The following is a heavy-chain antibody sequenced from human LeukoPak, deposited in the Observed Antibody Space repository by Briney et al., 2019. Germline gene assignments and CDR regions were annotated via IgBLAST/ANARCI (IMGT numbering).Heavy chain of an antibody. CDR2: ISFSGGST. J-gene: IGHJ4*02. V-gene: IGHV3-23*01. Sequence: GGSLRLSCAVSGITLSNYGMTWVRQAPGKGLEWVAGISFSGGSTDYADSVKGRFAISRDNSKNRLYLQMNSLRVEDTAVYYCAKDWAVVVPAVWVGLDYWGQGTLVTVSS. CDR1: GITLSNYG. D-gene: IGHD2-2*01. CDR3: AKDWAVVVPAVWVGLDY.